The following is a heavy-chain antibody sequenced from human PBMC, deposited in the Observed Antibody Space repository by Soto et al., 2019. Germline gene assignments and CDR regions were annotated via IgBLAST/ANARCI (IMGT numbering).Heavy chain of an antibody. J-gene: IGHJ5*02. CDR1: RDNVSSNIAS. CDR3: AKGDNLGPKTGDAFDP. D-gene: IGHD1-1*01. CDR2: TYCRSKWYT. Sequence: SQTLSLTAAISRDNVSSNIASCNSTSASPTTGLDSLGRTYCRSKWYTDYAVSVKRRIIINPDTSNNQFSLQLNSVTPEDTAVYFCAKGDNLGPKTGDAFDPWGQGIMVTVS. V-gene: IGHV6-1*01.